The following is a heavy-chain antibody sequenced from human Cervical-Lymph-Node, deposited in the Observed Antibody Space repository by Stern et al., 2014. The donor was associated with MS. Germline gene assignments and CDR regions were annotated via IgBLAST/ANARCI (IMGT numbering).Heavy chain of an antibody. J-gene: IGHJ5*02. Sequence: QVQLVQSGAEVKKPGASVKVSCKASGYTFTHYGISWVRQAPGQGLEWMGWIRAYNGNTNYAQKLQGRVTMTTDTSTSTAYMELRSLRSDDTAVYYCARDPSYALGATNWFDPWGQGTLVTVSS. CDR3: ARDPSYALGATNWFDP. CDR1: GYTFTHYG. V-gene: IGHV1-18*01. D-gene: IGHD1-26*01. CDR2: IRAYNGNT.